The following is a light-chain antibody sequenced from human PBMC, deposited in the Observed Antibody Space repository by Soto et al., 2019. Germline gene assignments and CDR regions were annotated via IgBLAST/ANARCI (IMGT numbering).Light chain of an antibody. CDR1: SSNIAKNY. CDR2: SDN. Sequence: QSMLPQPPSWSGTPGHRFTLSFSGDSSNIAKNYVYWYQQVPGMAPKLLIYSDNQRPSGVPDRFSGSKSGTSASLAISGLRSEDEADYYCAAWDDRLSGYGFGGGKKVTVL. CDR3: AAWDDRLSGYG. V-gene: IGLV1-47*02. J-gene: IGLJ1*01.